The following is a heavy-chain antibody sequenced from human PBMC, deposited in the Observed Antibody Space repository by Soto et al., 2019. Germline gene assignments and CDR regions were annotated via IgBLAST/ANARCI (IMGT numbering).Heavy chain of an antibody. D-gene: IGHD3-22*01. J-gene: IGHJ4*02. Sequence: ASVKVSCKASGYTFTSYGINWVRQAPGQGLEWMGWISAYNGNTNYAQKLQGRVTMTTDTSTSTVYMELSSLRFEDTAVYYCASSTYYYDSSGSYWGQGTLVTVSS. CDR2: ISAYNGNT. CDR3: ASSTYYYDSSGSY. CDR1: GYTFTSYG. V-gene: IGHV1-18*01.